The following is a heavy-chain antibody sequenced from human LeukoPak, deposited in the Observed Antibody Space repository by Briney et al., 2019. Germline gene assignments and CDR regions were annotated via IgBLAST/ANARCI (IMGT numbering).Heavy chain of an antibody. CDR3: ARELLTYYDFWSGYYPFDY. J-gene: IGHJ4*02. CDR1: GFTFSSYW. V-gene: IGHV3-74*01. CDR2: INSDGSST. D-gene: IGHD3-3*01. Sequence: PGGSLRLSCAASGFTFSSYWMHWVRQAPGKGLVWVPRINSDGSSTSYADSVKGRFTISRDNAKNTLYLQMNSLRAEDTAVYYCARELLTYYDFWSGYYPFDYWGQGTLVTVSS.